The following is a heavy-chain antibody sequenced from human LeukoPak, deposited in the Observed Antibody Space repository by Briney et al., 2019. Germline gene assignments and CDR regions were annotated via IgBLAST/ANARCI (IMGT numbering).Heavy chain of an antibody. V-gene: IGHV3-7*05. CDR3: ASRQEWQLPSGFDI. D-gene: IGHD2-15*01. Sequence: GGSLRLSCAASGFTFSSYWMSWVRQAPGKGLEWVANIKQGGSEKYYVDSVKGRFTISRDNAKNSLDLQMNSLRAEDTAVYYCASRQEWQLPSGFDIWGQGTMVTVSS. J-gene: IGHJ3*02. CDR1: GFTFSSYW. CDR2: IKQGGSEK.